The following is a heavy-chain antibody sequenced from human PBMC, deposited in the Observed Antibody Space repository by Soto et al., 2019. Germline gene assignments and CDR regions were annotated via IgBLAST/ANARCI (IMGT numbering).Heavy chain of an antibody. Sequence: QVQLVESGGGVVQPGRSLRLSCAASGFTFSSYGMHWVRQAPGKGLEWVAVISYDGSNKYYADSVKGRFTISRDNSKNTLYLQMNSLRAEDTAVYYCAKDRTTSPGGLDLDYWVQGTLVTVSS. J-gene: IGHJ4*02. D-gene: IGHD1-7*01. CDR3: AKDRTTSPGGLDLDY. V-gene: IGHV3-30*18. CDR1: GFTFSSYG. CDR2: ISYDGSNK.